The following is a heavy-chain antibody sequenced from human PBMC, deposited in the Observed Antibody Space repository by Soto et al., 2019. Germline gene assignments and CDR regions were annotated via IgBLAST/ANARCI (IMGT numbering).Heavy chain of an antibody. CDR1: GFTFGDYA. CDR2: IRSKAYGGTT. J-gene: IGHJ4*02. V-gene: IGHV3-49*03. D-gene: IGHD6-19*01. CDR3: TRDGAYSSGWYYFDY. Sequence: GGSLRLSCTASGFTFGDYAMSWFRQAPGKGLEWVGFIRSKAYGGTTEYAASVKGRFTISRDDSKSIAYLQMNSLKTEDTAVYYCTRDGAYSSGWYYFDYWGQGTLVTVSS.